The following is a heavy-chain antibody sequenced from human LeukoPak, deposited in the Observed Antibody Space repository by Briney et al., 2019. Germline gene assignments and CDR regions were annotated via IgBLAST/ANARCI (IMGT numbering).Heavy chain of an antibody. CDR3: ARGSADYNNFWLSY. D-gene: IGHD4-11*01. CDR2: IRQDGSER. CDR1: GFTFSNYW. V-gene: IGHV3-7*01. Sequence: QPGGSLRLSCAASGFTFSNYWMSWVRQAPGKGLEWVANIRQDGSERYYVDSVKGRFTISRDNAKKSLSLQMNILRAEDTAVYYCARGSADYNNFWLSYWGQGTLVTVSS. J-gene: IGHJ4*02.